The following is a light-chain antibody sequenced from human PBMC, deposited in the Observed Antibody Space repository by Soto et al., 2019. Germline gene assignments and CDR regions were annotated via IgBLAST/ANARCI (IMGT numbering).Light chain of an antibody. V-gene: IGLV3-21*02. CDR3: RVWDSSSDHPYV. J-gene: IGLJ1*01. CDR2: DDS. CDR1: NIGSKS. Sequence: SYELTQPPSVSVAPGQTARTTCGGNNIGSKSVHWYQQKPGQAPVLVVYDDSDRPSGIPERFSVSNSGNTATLTISRVEAGDEADYYCRVWDSSSDHPYVFGTGTKLTVL.